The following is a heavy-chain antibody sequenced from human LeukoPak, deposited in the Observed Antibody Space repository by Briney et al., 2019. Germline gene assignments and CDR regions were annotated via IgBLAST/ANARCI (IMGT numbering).Heavy chain of an antibody. Sequence: GGSLRLSCAASGFTFSSYWMTWVRQAPGKGLEWVANIKEDGSVKYYVDSVKGRFTISGDNAKNSVYLQMSSLRAEDTAVYYCARDNRRPFDIWGQGTMVTVSS. J-gene: IGHJ3*02. D-gene: IGHD3-16*02. CDR3: ARDNRRPFDI. V-gene: IGHV3-7*01. CDR2: IKEDGSVK. CDR1: GFTFSSYW.